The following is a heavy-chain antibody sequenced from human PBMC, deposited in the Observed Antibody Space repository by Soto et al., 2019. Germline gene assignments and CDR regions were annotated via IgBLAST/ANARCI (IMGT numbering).Heavy chain of an antibody. V-gene: IGHV3-15*07. CDR2: IKSKTDGGTT. D-gene: IGHD3-22*01. CDR1: GFTFSNAW. J-gene: IGHJ4*01. CDR3: TTDSYSTIIIVRFDY. Sequence: GGSLRLSCAASGFTFSNAWINWVRQTPGKGLEWVGRIKSKTDGGTTDFAEPVKGRFAISRDDSNNMVYLQMSSLKIEDTAVYYCTTDSYSTIIIVRFDYWGHGTLVTVSS.